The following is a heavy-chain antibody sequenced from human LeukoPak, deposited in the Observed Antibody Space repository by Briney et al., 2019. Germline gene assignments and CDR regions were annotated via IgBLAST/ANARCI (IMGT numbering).Heavy chain of an antibody. D-gene: IGHD1-26*01. CDR2: ISGSGTNT. J-gene: IGHJ4*02. CDR3: AKGSGNHYSYYFGY. V-gene: IGHV3-23*01. CDR1: GFTFSTYA. Sequence: PGGSLRLSCAASGFTFSTYAINWVRQAPGRGLEWLSSISGSGTNTHNADSVKGRFTISRDNSKNTLYLQMNSLRAEDTALYYCAKGSGNHYSYYFGYCGQGTLVTVSS.